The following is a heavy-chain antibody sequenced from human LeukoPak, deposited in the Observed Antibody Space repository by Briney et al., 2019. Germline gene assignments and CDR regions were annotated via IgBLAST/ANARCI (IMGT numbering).Heavy chain of an antibody. CDR1: GYTFTSYY. V-gene: IGHV1-46*01. CDR3: ARSYDSSGYYGGYWFDY. CDR2: INPSGGST. Sequence: ASVKVSCKASGYTFTSYYMHWVRQAPGQGLEWMGIINPSGGSTSYAQKFQGRVTMTRDTSTSTVYMELSSLRSKDTAVYYCARSYDSSGYYGGYWFDYWGQGTLVTVSS. J-gene: IGHJ4*02. D-gene: IGHD3-22*01.